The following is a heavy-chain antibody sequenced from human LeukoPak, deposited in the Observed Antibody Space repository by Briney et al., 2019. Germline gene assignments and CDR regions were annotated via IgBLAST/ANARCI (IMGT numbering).Heavy chain of an antibody. Sequence: PGRSLRLSCAASGFTFSSYAIHWVRQAPGKGLEWVAFISYDGSNKYYADSVKGRFTISRDNSKDPLYVQMSSLRAEERAVYCCARDFLGVHYFDYWGQETLVSVSS. D-gene: IGHD3-3*01. J-gene: IGHJ4*02. CDR2: ISYDGSNK. CDR3: ARDFLGVHYFDY. V-gene: IGHV3-30*04. CDR1: GFTFSSYA.